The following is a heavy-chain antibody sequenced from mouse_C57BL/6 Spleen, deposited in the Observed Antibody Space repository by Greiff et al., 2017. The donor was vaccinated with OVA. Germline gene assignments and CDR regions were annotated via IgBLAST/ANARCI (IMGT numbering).Heavy chain of an antibody. CDR2: ISSGRSTI. D-gene: IGHD3-2*02. J-gene: IGHJ4*01. CDR3: ARQLRSPYAMDY. CDR1: GFTFSDYG. Sequence: EVKVVESGGGLVKPGGSLKLSCAASGFTFSDYGMHWVRQAPEKGLEWVAYISSGRSTIYYADTVKGRFTISRDNAKNTLFLQMTSLRSEDTAMYYCARQLRSPYAMDYWGQGTSVTVSS. V-gene: IGHV5-17*01.